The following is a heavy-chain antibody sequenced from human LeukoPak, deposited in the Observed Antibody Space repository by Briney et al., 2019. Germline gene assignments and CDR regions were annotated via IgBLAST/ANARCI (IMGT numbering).Heavy chain of an antibody. J-gene: IGHJ4*02. CDR1: GGSYSGYY. CDR2: INHSGSA. Sequence: SETLSLTGAVYGGSYSGYYWSWIRQPPGKGLEWIGEINHSGSANYNPSLKSRVTISVDTSKNQFSLKLSSVTAADTAVYYCASFYLVSGSYYFDYWGQGTLVTVSS. D-gene: IGHD2/OR15-2a*01. V-gene: IGHV4-34*01. CDR3: ASFYLVSGSYYFDY.